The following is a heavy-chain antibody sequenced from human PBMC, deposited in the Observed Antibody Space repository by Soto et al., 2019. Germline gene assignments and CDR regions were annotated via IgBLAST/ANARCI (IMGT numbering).Heavy chain of an antibody. V-gene: IGHV1-69*01. CDR1: GGTFSSYA. CDR2: IIPIFGTA. D-gene: IGHD2-15*01. CDR3: ARGKGPFTVVTPVAFDY. J-gene: IGHJ4*02. Sequence: QVQLVQSGAEVKKPGSSVKVSCKASGGTFSSYAISWVRQAPGQGLEWMGGIIPIFGTANYAQKFQGRVTITAEESTSTAYMELSSLRSEDTAVYYCARGKGPFTVVTPVAFDYWGQGTLVTVSS.